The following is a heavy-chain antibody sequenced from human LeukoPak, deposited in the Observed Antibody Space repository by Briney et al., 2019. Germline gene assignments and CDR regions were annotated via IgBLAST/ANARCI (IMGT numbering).Heavy chain of an antibody. CDR3: ASSPPYYDFWSGYYGMDV. D-gene: IGHD3-3*01. CDR1: GFTFSDYY. V-gene: IGHV3-11*01. CDR2: ISSSGSTI. J-gene: IGHJ6*02. Sequence: RGSLRRSCAASGFTFSDYYMSWIRQAPGKGLEWGSYISSSGSTIYYADSVKGRFTISRDNAKNSLYLQMNSLRAEDRAVYYCASSPPYYDFWSGYYGMDVWGQGTTVTVSS.